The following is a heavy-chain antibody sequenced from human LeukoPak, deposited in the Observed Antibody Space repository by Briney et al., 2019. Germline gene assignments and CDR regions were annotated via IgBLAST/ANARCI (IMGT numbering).Heavy chain of an antibody. D-gene: IGHD3-3*01. V-gene: IGHV4-59*01. J-gene: IGHJ3*02. Sequence: SETLSLTCSVSGGTIISYYWSWIRQPPGKGLEWIGYMYYSGGTNYNPSLKSRVTISVDTSKNQFSLKLSSVTAADTAVYYCATAKTSGYSDDAFDIWGQGTMVTVSS. CDR1: GGTIISYY. CDR2: MYYSGGT. CDR3: ATAKTSGYSDDAFDI.